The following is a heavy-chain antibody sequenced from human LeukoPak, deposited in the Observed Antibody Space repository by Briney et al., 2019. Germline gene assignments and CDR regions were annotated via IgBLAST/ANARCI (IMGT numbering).Heavy chain of an antibody. CDR1: GSIFSNYA. J-gene: IGHJ4*02. Sequence: QPGRSLRLSSAASGSIFSNYAMGGVRQPPGKGLGGVSGIGANGGATYYADSENRLFTISRDNSKNTLSLQMNSLRAEDTAVYHCAMPYGGVWDPFDNWGQGTLVTVST. CDR2: IGANGGAT. D-gene: IGHD2-8*02. CDR3: AMPYGGVWDPFDN. V-gene: IGHV3-23*01.